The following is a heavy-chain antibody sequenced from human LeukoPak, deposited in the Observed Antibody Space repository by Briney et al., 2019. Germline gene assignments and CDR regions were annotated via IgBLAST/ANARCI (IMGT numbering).Heavy chain of an antibody. CDR3: ARLGNYDILTVPSFDY. J-gene: IGHJ4*02. CDR2: IYPGDSDT. D-gene: IGHD3-9*01. Sequence: GESLKISCKGSGYSFTSYWIGWVRQMPGKGLEWMGIIYPGDSDTRYSPSFQGQATFSADKSISTAYLQWSSLKASDTAMYYCARLGNYDILTVPSFDYWGQGTLVTVSS. V-gene: IGHV5-51*01. CDR1: GYSFTSYW.